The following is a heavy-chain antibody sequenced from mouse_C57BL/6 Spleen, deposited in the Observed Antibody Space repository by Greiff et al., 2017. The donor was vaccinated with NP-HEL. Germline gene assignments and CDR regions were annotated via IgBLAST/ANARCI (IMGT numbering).Heavy chain of an antibody. V-gene: IGHV5-4*01. CDR2: ISDGGSYT. CDR3: ARENYSNPAWFAY. J-gene: IGHJ3*01. Sequence: EVKLMESGGGLVKPGGSLKLSCAASGFTFSSYAMSWVRQTPEKRLEWVATISDGGSYTYSPDNVKGRFTISRDNAKNNLYLQMSHLKSEDTAMYYCARENYSNPAWFAYWGQGTLVTVSA. D-gene: IGHD2-5*01. CDR1: GFTFSSYA.